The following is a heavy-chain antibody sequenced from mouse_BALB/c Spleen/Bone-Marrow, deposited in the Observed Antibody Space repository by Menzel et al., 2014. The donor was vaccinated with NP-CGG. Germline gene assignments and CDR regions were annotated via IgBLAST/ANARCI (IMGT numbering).Heavy chain of an antibody. CDR3: SRSFITTAYYAMDY. Sequence: QVQLQQSGAELVKPGASVKMSCKASGYTFTSYWIDWVKQRPGQGLEWIGDIYPGRGITNYNEKFKGKATLTLDTSSSTAYMQLSSLTSEDSAVYYCSRSFITTAYYAMDYWGQGTSVTVSS. CDR1: GYTFTSYW. J-gene: IGHJ4*01. D-gene: IGHD1-2*01. CDR2: IYPGRGIT. V-gene: IGHV1-55*01.